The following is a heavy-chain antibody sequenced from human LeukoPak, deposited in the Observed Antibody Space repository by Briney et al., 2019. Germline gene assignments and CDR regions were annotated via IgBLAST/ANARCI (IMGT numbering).Heavy chain of an antibody. Sequence: PSETLSLTCIVSGGSISNYYWSWIRQPPGKGLEWIGYIFYTGITNYNPSLKSRVTISVDTSKNQFSLKLSSLTAADAAVYYCARGIGLAGTMMLDYWGQGTLVTVSS. CDR3: ARGIGLAGTMMLDY. CDR2: IFYTGIT. J-gene: IGHJ4*02. D-gene: IGHD6-19*01. V-gene: IGHV4-59*01. CDR1: GGSISNYY.